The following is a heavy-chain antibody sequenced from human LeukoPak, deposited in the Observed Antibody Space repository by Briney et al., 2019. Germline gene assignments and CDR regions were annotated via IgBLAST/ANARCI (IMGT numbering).Heavy chain of an antibody. CDR1: GGSISSSSYY. CDR3: ARGGRITMIVVVTTWFDP. D-gene: IGHD3-22*01. CDR2: IYYSGST. V-gene: IGHV4-39*01. Sequence: KPSETLSPTCTVSGGSISSSSYYWGWIRQPPGKGLEWIGSIYYSGSTYYNPSLKSRVTISVDTSKNQFSRKLSSVTAADTAVYYCARGGRITMIVVVTTWFDPWGQGTLVTVSS. J-gene: IGHJ5*02.